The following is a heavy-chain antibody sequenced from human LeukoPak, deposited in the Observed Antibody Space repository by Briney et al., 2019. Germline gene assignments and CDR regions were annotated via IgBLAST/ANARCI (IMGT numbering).Heavy chain of an antibody. V-gene: IGHV3-74*01. Sequence: GGSLRVSCAASGFTFSSYWMHWVRQAPGKGLVWVSCVNTESSTTYADSVKGRFTISRDNAKNTLYLQMNSLRAEDTAVYYCARDREGYIPNDWGQGTLVTVSS. CDR2: VNTESST. D-gene: IGHD6-13*01. CDR1: GFTFSSYW. CDR3: ARDREGYIPND. J-gene: IGHJ4*02.